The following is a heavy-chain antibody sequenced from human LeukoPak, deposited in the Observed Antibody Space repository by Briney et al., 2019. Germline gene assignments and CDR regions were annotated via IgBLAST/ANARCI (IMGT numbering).Heavy chain of an antibody. CDR2: IYTSGST. V-gene: IGHV4-4*07. CDR1: GGSISSYY. Sequence: PSETLSLTCTVSGGSISSYYWSWIRQPAGKGLEWIGRIYTSGSTNYNPSLKSRVTMSVDTSKNQFSLKLNSVTAADTAAYYCARETYYYGSNDYWGQGTLVTVSS. CDR3: ARETYYYGSNDY. J-gene: IGHJ4*02. D-gene: IGHD3-10*01.